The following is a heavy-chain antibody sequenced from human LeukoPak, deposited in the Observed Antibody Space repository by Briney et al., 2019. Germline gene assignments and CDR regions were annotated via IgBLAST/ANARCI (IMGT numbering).Heavy chain of an antibody. D-gene: IGHD6-19*01. CDR3: ARDRTVAGPDY. Sequence: ASVKVPCKASGYTFTSYAMHWVRQAPGQRLEWMGWINAGNGNTKYSQKFQGRVTITRDTSASTAYMELSSLRSEDTAVYYCARDRTVAGPDYWGQGTLVTVSS. CDR1: GYTFTSYA. V-gene: IGHV1-3*01. J-gene: IGHJ4*02. CDR2: INAGNGNT.